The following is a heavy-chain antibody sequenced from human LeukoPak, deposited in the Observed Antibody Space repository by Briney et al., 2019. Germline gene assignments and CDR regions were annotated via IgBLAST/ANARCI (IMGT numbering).Heavy chain of an antibody. J-gene: IGHJ4*02. V-gene: IGHV3-30*02. D-gene: IGHD3-9*01. Sequence: PGGSLRLSCAASGFTFSSCGMHWVRQAPGKGLEWVAFIRYDGSNKYYADSVKGRFTISRDNSKNTLYLQINSLRAEDTAVYYCAKGTTILIDYWGQGTLVTVSS. CDR1: GFTFSSCG. CDR2: IRYDGSNK. CDR3: AKGTTILIDY.